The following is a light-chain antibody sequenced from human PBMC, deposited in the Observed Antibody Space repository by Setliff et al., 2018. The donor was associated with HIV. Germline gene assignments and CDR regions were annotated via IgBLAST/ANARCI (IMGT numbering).Light chain of an antibody. CDR2: EGS. V-gene: IGLV2-23*01. CDR1: SSDVGSYNL. J-gene: IGLJ1*01. CDR3: CSYTSSSTPYV. Sequence: QSALTQPVSVSGSPGQSITISCTATSSDVGSYNLVSWYKQHPGKVPKLMIYEGSKRPSEVSNRFSGSKSGNTATLTISGLLAEDEADYYCCSYTSSSTPYVFGIGTKVTVL.